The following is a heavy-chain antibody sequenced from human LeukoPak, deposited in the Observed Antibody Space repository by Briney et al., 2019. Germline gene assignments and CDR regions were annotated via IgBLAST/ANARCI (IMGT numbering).Heavy chain of an antibody. CDR3: ARGLAVAGTGVSTANWFDP. V-gene: IGHV4-34*01. D-gene: IGHD6-19*01. Sequence: SETLSLTCAVYGGSFSGYYWSWIRQPPGKGLGWIGEINHSGSTNYNPSLKSRVTISVDTSKNQFSLKLSSVTAADTAVYYCARGLAVAGTGVSTANWFDPWGQGTLVTVSS. J-gene: IGHJ5*02. CDR1: GGSFSGYY. CDR2: INHSGST.